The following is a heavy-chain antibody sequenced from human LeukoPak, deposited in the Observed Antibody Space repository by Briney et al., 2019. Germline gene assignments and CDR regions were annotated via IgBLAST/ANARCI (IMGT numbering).Heavy chain of an antibody. V-gene: IGHV1-69*13. CDR3: ASVSGYDPD. D-gene: IGHD5-12*01. CDR1: GGTFSSYA. CDR2: ILPIFGTA. Sequence: SVKLSCKTSGGTFSSYAISWVWNAHGHGLEWMGGILPIFGTANYAQKFQGRVTITSDESTSTDYMELSSLRSEATAVSDCASVSGYDPDWGQGTLVIVSS. J-gene: IGHJ4*02.